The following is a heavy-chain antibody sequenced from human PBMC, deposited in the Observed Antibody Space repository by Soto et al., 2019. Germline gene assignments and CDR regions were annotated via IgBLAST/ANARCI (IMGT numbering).Heavy chain of an antibody. D-gene: IGHD5-12*01. CDR3: AREQDIGATIGGGLYYGMDG. J-gene: IGHJ6*04. Sequence: GGSLRLSCAASGCTFSSYSMNWGRQAPWKGLEWVSYISSSSSTIYYADSVKGRFTISRDNAKNSLYLQMNSLRDEDTAVYYCAREQDIGATIGGGLYYGMDGRGKGTTVTVYS. CDR1: GCTFSSYS. V-gene: IGHV3-48*02. CDR2: ISSSSSTI.